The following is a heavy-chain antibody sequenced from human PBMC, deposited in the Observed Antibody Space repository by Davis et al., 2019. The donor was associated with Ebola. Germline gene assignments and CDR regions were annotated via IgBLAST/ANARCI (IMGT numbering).Heavy chain of an antibody. CDR1: GFTFSGSA. D-gene: IGHD4-17*01. Sequence: GGSLRLSCAASGFTFSGSAMHWVRQAPGKGLEWVSSISSSSSYIYYADSVKGRFTISRDNAKNSLYLQMNSLRAEDTAVYYCARGDTVTTFYYYYGMDVWGQGTTVTVSS. CDR3: ARGDTVTTFYYYYGMDV. CDR2: ISSSSSYI. V-gene: IGHV3-21*01. J-gene: IGHJ6*02.